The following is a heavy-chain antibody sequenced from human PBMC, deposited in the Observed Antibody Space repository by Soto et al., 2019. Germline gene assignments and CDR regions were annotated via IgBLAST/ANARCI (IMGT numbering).Heavy chain of an antibody. CDR2: INHSGST. Sequence: SETLSLTCAVYGGSFSGYYWSWIRQPPGKGLEWIGEINHSGSTNYNPSLKSRVTISVDTSKNQFSLKLSSVTAADTAVYYCARRDYCSGGSCYSGRFQHWGQGTLVTVSS. CDR3: ARRDYCSGGSCYSGRFQH. J-gene: IGHJ1*01. V-gene: IGHV4-34*01. D-gene: IGHD2-15*01. CDR1: GGSFSGYY.